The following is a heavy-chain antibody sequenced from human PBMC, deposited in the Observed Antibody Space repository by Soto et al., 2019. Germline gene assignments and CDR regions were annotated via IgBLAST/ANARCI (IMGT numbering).Heavy chain of an antibody. J-gene: IGHJ4*02. CDR3: ARRNGIDY. CDR1: GASISSYF. V-gene: IGHV4-59*08. CDR2: ISDSGST. Sequence: SETLSLTCTVSGASISSYFWSWIRQPPGKGLEWIGYISDSGSTNYNPSLKSRVTISVDTSKNQFSLRLTSVTAADTAVYYCARRNGIDYWGQGTLVXVSS. D-gene: IGHD4-4*01.